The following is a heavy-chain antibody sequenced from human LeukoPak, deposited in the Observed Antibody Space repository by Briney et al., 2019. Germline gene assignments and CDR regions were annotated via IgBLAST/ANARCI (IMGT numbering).Heavy chain of an antibody. CDR3: TRGGLTFGGN. CDR1: GGSISSSNL. Sequence: SETLSLTCAVFGGSISSSNLWSWVRQPPGKGLEWIGDVSHRGDTNYNPSLKSRVTISIDKSKNQFSLRLTSVTAADTAVYYCTRGGLTFGGNWGQGILVTVSS. J-gene: IGHJ4*02. D-gene: IGHD3-10*01. V-gene: IGHV4/OR15-8*02. CDR2: VSHRGDT.